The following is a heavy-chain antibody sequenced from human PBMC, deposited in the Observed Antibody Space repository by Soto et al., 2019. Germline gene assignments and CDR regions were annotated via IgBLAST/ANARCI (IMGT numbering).Heavy chain of an antibody. J-gene: IGHJ3*02. V-gene: IGHV1-69*02. Sequence: QVQLVQSGAEVKKPGSSVKVSCKASGGTFSSYTISWVRQAPGQGLEWMGRIIPILGIANYAQKFQGRVTITADKSTSTADMELSSLRSEDTAVYYCATSGGPHDAFDIWGQGTMVTVSS. CDR3: ATSGGPHDAFDI. D-gene: IGHD2-15*01. CDR1: GGTFSSYT. CDR2: IIPILGIA.